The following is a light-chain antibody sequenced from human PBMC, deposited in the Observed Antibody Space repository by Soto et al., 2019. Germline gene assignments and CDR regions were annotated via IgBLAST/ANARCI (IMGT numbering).Light chain of an antibody. Sequence: QTVVTQEPSLTVSPGGTVTLTCASSTGAVTSGYYPNWFQQKPGQPPRALIYSTSNEHSWTPARFSGSLLGGKAALTLSGVQPEDEADYYCLVWYGGVWVFGGGTKVTVL. CDR1: TGAVTSGYY. CDR2: STS. J-gene: IGLJ3*02. CDR3: LVWYGGVWV. V-gene: IGLV7-43*01.